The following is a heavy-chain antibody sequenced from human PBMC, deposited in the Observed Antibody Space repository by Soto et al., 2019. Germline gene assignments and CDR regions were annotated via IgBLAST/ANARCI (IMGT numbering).Heavy chain of an antibody. CDR2: IYYSGST. J-gene: IGHJ6*03. V-gene: IGHV4-59*08. Sequence: SETLSLTCTVSGGSISSYYWSWIRQPPGKGLEWIGYIYYSGSTNYNPSLKSRVTISVDTSKNQFSLKLSSVTAADTAVYYCAIGPRGYSGYDDYYYYYMDAWGRGTLVTVSS. D-gene: IGHD5-12*01. CDR3: AIGPRGYSGYDDYYYYYMDA. CDR1: GGSISSYY.